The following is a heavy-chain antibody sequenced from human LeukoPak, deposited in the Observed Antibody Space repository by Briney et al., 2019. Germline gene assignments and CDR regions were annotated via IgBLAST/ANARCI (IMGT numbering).Heavy chain of an antibody. Sequence: VASVKVSCKASGYTFTGYYMHWVRQAPGQGLEWMGWINPNSGGTDYAQKFQGRVTMTRDTSISTAYMELSRLRSDDTAVYYCAREKGVAVAAAATRRYFDYWGQGTLVTVSS. D-gene: IGHD6-13*01. CDR1: GYTFTGYY. J-gene: IGHJ4*02. CDR3: AREKGVAVAAAATRRYFDY. CDR2: INPNSGGT. V-gene: IGHV1-2*02.